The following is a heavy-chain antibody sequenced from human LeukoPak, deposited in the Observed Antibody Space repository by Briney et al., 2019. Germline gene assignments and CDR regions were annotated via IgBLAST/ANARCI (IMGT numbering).Heavy chain of an antibody. CDR2: IHSGDSDT. J-gene: IGHJ4*02. CDR3: ASLRDGYNSRGFDY. CDR1: GYSFTSYW. V-gene: IGHV5-51*01. D-gene: IGHD5-24*01. Sequence: RGESLKISCKGSGYSFTSYWIGWVRQMTGKGWEWMGIIHSGDSDTRYSTSFQGQVTISADKSISTANLQWSSLKASDTAMYYCASLRDGYNSRGFDYWGQGTLVTVSS.